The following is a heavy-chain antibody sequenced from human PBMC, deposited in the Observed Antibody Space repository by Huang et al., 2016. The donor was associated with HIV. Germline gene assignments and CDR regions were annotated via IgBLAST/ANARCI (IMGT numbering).Heavy chain of an antibody. CDR1: GFTFTNYG. D-gene: IGHD3-22*01. Sequence: VQLVQSGTEVKKPGASVKVSCKASGFTFTNYGFTWVRQAPGQGLQWMGWISAHYGDTNYAKKVQGRVTMSTDTSTSTAYMERRSLRSDDTAVYYCARDSYSSRGRGAFDFWGQGTMVTVSS. CDR3: ARDSYSSRGRGAFDF. V-gene: IGHV1-18*01. J-gene: IGHJ3*01. CDR2: ISAHYGDT.